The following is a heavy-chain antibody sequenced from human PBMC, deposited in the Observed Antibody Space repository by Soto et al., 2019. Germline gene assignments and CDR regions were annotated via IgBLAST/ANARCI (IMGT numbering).Heavy chain of an antibody. V-gene: IGHV3-33*01. CDR3: ARDGGYYYDSSGYYYYYYGMDV. CDR2: IWYDGSNK. J-gene: IGHJ6*02. D-gene: IGHD3-22*01. CDR1: GFTFSSYG. Sequence: QVQLVESGGGVVQPGRSLRLSCAASGFTFSSYGMHWVRQAPGKGLEWVAVIWYDGSNKYYADSVKGRFTISRDNSKNTLYLKMNSLRAEDTAVYYCARDGGYYYDSSGYYYYYYGMDVWGQGTTVTVSS.